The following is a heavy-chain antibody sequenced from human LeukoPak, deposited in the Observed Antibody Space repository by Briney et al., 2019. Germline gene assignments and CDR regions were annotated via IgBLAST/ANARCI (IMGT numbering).Heavy chain of an antibody. J-gene: IGHJ6*03. CDR3: ARGSYYDFWSGYSHNYYYYYMDV. Sequence: ASVKVSCKASGYTFTSYAMNWVRQAPGQGLEWMGWINTNTGNPTYAQGFTGRFVFSLDTSVSTAYLQISSLKAEDTAVYYCARGSYYDFWSGYSHNYYYYYMDVWGKGTTVTVSS. D-gene: IGHD3-3*01. V-gene: IGHV7-4-1*02. CDR1: GYTFTSYA. CDR2: INTNTGNP.